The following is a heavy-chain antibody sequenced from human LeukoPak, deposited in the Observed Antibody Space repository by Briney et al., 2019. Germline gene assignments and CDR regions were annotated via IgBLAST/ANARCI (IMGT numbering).Heavy chain of an antibody. Sequence: GGSLRLSCAASGFTFSDYYMSWNRHVPGKGLEWDSYISSSGSTIYYADSVKGRFTISRDNAKNSLYLQMNSLRAEDTAVYYCARVPTVTSTHDAFDIWGQGTMVTVSS. D-gene: IGHD4-17*01. CDR2: ISSSGSTI. V-gene: IGHV3-11*01. CDR1: GFTFSDYY. CDR3: ARVPTVTSTHDAFDI. J-gene: IGHJ3*02.